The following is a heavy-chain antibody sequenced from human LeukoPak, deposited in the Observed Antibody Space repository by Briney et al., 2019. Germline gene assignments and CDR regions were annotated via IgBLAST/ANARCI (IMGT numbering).Heavy chain of an antibody. V-gene: IGHV3-30*18. D-gene: IGHD1-26*01. Sequence: PGGSLRLSCAASGFTFSSYAMSWVRQAPGKGLEWVAVRSYDESNKYYADPVKGRFTISRDNSKNTLYLHMNSLRLEDTAVYYCAKDLGGTYYGDAFDIWGQGTMVTVSS. J-gene: IGHJ3*02. CDR3: AKDLGGTYYGDAFDI. CDR1: GFTFSSYA. CDR2: RSYDESNK.